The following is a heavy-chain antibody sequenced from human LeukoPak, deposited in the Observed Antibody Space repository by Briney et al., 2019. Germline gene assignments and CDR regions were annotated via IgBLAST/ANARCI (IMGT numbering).Heavy chain of an antibody. CDR1: GGSISSYY. V-gene: IGHV4-59*01. Sequence: SETLSLTCTVSGGSISSYYWSWIRQPPGKGLEWIGYIYYSGSTNYNPSLKSRVTISVDTSKNQFSLKLSSVTAADTAVYYCARDTYYYDRSGYGYCYYGMDVWGQGTTVTVSS. J-gene: IGHJ6*02. CDR2: IYYSGST. D-gene: IGHD3-22*01. CDR3: ARDTYYYDRSGYGYCYYGMDV.